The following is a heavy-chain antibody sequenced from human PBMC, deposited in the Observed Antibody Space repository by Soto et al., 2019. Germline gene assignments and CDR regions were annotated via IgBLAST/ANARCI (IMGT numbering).Heavy chain of an antibody. J-gene: IGHJ4*02. Sequence: EVQVLESGGDLVQPGGSLRLSCAASGFNVGAFAVNWVRQAPGKGLEWVSGISVSDAFIYYADSVRGRFSISRDASENILYLQMNSLRVDDTALYYCTRETVAGITGLDYWGPGTLVTVSS. CDR1: GFNVGAFA. D-gene: IGHD1-20*01. CDR2: ISVSDAFI. CDR3: TRETVAGITGLDY. V-gene: IGHV3-23*01.